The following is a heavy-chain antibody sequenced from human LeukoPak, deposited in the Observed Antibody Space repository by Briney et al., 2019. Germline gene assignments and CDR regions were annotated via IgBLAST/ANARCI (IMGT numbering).Heavy chain of an antibody. J-gene: IGHJ4*02. CDR1: GFTFDDYA. CDR2: ISWNGAII. V-gene: IGHV3-9*01. CDR3: ARTLEQQLVPGYFDY. D-gene: IGHD6-13*01. Sequence: GGSLRLSCAASGFTFDDYAMYWVRQAPGKGLEWVSGISWNGAIIGYADSVKGRFTISRDNAKNSLYLQMNSLRAEDTAVYYCARTLEQQLVPGYFDYWGQGTLVTVSS.